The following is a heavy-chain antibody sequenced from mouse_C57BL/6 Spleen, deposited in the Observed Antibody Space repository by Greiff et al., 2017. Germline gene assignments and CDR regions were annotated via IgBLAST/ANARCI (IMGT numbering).Heavy chain of an antibody. CDR3: EGGTPYRAMDY. CDR1: GFTFSDYY. V-gene: IGHV5-16*01. J-gene: IGHJ4*01. Sequence: EVQVVESEGGLVQPGSSMKLSCTASGFTFSDYYMAWVRQVPEKGLEWVANINYDGSSTYYLDSLKSRFIISRDNAENILCLQMSSLKSEDTATYNYEGGTPYRAMDYWGQGTSVTVAS. CDR2: INYDGSST. D-gene: IGHD1-1*02.